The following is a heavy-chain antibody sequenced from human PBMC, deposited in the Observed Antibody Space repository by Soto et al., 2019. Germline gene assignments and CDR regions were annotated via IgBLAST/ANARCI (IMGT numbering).Heavy chain of an antibody. V-gene: IGHV3-23*01. CDR1: GFTFSSYA. CDR3: AKETRVTMVRGVMGY. D-gene: IGHD3-10*01. CDR2: ISGSGGST. J-gene: IGHJ4*02. Sequence: EVQLLESGGGLVQPGGFLRLSCAASGFTFSSYAMSWVRQAPGKGLEWVSAISGSGGSTYYADSVKGGFTNSKDNSKNTLYLQMNRLRAEDTAVYYCAKETRVTMVRGVMGYWGQGTLVTVSS.